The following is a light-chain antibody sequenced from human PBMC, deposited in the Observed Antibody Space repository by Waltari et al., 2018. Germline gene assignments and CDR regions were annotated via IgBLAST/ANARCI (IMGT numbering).Light chain of an antibody. J-gene: IGLJ2*01. CDR2: QDD. V-gene: IGLV3-1*01. CDR3: QAWGDSVAV. CDR1: RLGEKY. Sequence: SYELTQPPSVSVFPGQTASIACSGDRLGEKYTFWYQMKPGQSPQLLMFQDDRRPSGILERFSGSNAGNTATLTISGTQAMDEADYYCQAWGDSVAVFGGGTKLTVL.